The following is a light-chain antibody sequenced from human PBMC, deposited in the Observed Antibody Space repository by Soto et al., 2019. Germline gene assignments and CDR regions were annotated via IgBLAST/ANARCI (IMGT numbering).Light chain of an antibody. Sequence: EIVLTQSPATLSLSPGERATLSCGASPSVTNFLAWYQQKPGQAPRLLIYGAFNRATGIPARFSGSGSGTDFTLTISSLEPEDPAIYYCQQRHIWPPVTFGQGTRLEIK. J-gene: IGKJ5*01. CDR2: GAF. CDR1: PSVTNF. CDR3: QQRHIWPPVT. V-gene: IGKV3-11*01.